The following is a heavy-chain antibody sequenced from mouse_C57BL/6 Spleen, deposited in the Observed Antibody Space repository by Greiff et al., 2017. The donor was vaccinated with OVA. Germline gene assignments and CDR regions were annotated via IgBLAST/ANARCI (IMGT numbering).Heavy chain of an antibody. CDR3: ARWYDGYYVGGYYAMDY. J-gene: IGHJ4*01. CDR2: INPNNGGT. CDR1: GYTFTDYY. D-gene: IGHD2-3*01. Sequence: EVQLQQSGPELVKPGASVKISCKASGYTFTDYYMNWVKQSHGKSLEWIGDINPNNGGTSYNQKFKGKATLTVDKSSSTAYMELRSLTSEDSAVYYCARWYDGYYVGGYYAMDYWGQGTSVTVSS. V-gene: IGHV1-26*01.